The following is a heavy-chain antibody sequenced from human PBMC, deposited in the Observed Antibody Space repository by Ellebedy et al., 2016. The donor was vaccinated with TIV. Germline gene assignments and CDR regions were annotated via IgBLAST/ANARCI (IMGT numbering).Heavy chain of an antibody. V-gene: IGHV3-23*01. CDR2: ISGSATDT. CDR1: GFTFSSCA. D-gene: IGHD2-21*02. J-gene: IGHJ4*02. CDR3: AKGSETAPRVYDY. Sequence: GESLKISXSASGFTFSSCAMSWVRQVPGKGLEWVSAISGSATDTFYADSVKGRFTISRDNSKKTLYLQMYSLRDADTAVYYCAKGSETAPRVYDYWGQGTLVTVSS.